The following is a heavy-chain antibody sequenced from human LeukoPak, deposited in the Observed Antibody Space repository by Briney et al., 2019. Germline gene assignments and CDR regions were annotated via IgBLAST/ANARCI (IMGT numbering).Heavy chain of an antibody. V-gene: IGHV4-39*01. CDR1: GGSLSSSSYY. D-gene: IGHD3-22*01. J-gene: IGHJ4*02. Sequence: SETLSLTCTVSGGSLSSSSYYWGWIRQPPGKGLEWIGSIYYSGSTYYNPSLKSRVTISVDTSKNQFSLKLSSVTAADTAVYYCARHGGYYYDSSGQQGGYWGQGTLVTVSS. CDR2: IYYSGST. CDR3: ARHGGYYYDSSGQQGGY.